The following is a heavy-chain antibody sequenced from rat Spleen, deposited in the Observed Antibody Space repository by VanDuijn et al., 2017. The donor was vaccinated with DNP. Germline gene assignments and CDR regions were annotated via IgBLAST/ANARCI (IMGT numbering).Heavy chain of an antibody. CDR2: IRSGGTT. D-gene: IGHD1-2*01. CDR3: ARTGDYSSFYVMDA. Sequence: QVQLKESGPGLVQPSQTLSLTCTVSGFSLTTNGVSWVRQPPGKGLEWIGAIRSGGTTEYNSALKSRLSISRDTSKSQVLLKMNSLQTEDTAMYFCARTGDYSSFYVMDAWGQGASVTVSS. V-gene: IGHV2-16*01. J-gene: IGHJ4*01. CDR1: GFSLTTNG.